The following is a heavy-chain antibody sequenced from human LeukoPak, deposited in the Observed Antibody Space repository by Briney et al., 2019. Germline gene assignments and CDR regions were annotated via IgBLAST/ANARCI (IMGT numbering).Heavy chain of an antibody. V-gene: IGHV3-23*01. CDR1: GFTFSNYA. CDR3: ARGVGSGSRLRAGDY. J-gene: IGHJ4*02. D-gene: IGHD1-26*01. Sequence: PGGSLRLSCAASGFTFSNYAMYWVRQAPGKGLEWVSSISGGGSSTYYADSVKGRFTISRDNSKNTLYLQMNSLRAEDTAVYYCARGVGSGSRLRAGDYWGQGTLVTVSS. CDR2: ISGGGSST.